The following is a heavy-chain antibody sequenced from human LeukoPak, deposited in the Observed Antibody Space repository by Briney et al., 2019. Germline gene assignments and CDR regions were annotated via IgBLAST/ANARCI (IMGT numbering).Heavy chain of an antibody. CDR2: ISYDGSNK. CDR1: GFTFSSYA. V-gene: IGHV3-30-3*01. J-gene: IGHJ4*02. CDR3: GRETHAY. Sequence: GGSLRLSCAASGFTFSSYAMHWVRQAPGKGLEWVAVISYDGSNKYYADSVKGRFTISRDNSKNTLYLQMNSLRAEDTAVYYCGRETHAYWGQGTLVTVSS.